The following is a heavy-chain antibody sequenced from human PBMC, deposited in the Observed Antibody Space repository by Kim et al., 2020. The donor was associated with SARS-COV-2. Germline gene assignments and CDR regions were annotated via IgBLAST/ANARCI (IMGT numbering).Heavy chain of an antibody. CDR2: ISSSGATI. D-gene: IGHD3-10*01. CDR3: ARGGDA. V-gene: IGHV3-48*02. CDR1: GFTFSTYG. J-gene: IGHJ4*02. Sequence: GGSLRLSCAASGFTFSTYGMNWVRQAPGKGLEWLSYISSSGATIYYSDSVRGRFTISRDDAKNSLYLQMNSLRDEDSALYYCARGGDAWGQGTLVTVSS.